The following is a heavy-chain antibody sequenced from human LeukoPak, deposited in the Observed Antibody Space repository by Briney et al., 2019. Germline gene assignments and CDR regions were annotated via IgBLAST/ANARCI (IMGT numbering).Heavy chain of an antibody. D-gene: IGHD2-2*01. J-gene: IGHJ3*02. Sequence: SETLSLTCTVSGGSISSYYWSWIRQPPGKGLEWIGYIYYSGGTNYNPSLKSRVTISVDTSKNQFSLNLSSVTAADTAVYYCARPHCSSTSCYASGAFDIWGQGTMVTVSS. CDR2: IYYSGGT. V-gene: IGHV4-59*08. CDR3: ARPHCSSTSCYASGAFDI. CDR1: GGSISSYY.